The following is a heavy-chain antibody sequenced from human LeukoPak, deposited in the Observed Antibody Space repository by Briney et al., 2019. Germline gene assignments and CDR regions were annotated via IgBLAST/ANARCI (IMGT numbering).Heavy chain of an antibody. D-gene: IGHD3-10*01. CDR2: ISASGGTT. V-gene: IGHV3-23*01. Sequence: GGSLRLSCAASGFTFSSYAMSWVRQAPGKGLEWVSAISASGGTTYYADSVKGRITISRDNSKNTLYLQMNSLRAEDTAVYYCAKIESMVQGIITDWGQGTLVTVSS. CDR1: GFTFSSYA. CDR3: AKIESMVQGIITD. J-gene: IGHJ4*02.